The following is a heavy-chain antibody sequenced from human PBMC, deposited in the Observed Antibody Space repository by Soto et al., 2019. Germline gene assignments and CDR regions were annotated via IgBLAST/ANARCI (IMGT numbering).Heavy chain of an antibody. J-gene: IGHJ6*02. CDR2: ISGYNGNT. CDR1: GYTFTNYG. Sequence: QVQVVQSGDEVKKPGASVKVSCKASGYTFTNYGFSWVRQAPGQGLEWMGWISGYNGNTKYAEKFQGRVTMTTDTSPSTAHMEQRSLRSDDTAVYYCAREGQAPYYYYGMDVWGQGTAVTVSS. V-gene: IGHV1-18*01. CDR3: AREGQAPYYYYGMDV.